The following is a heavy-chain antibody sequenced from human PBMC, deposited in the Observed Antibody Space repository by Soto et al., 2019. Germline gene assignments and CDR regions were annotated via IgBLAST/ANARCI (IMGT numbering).Heavy chain of an antibody. D-gene: IGHD4-4*01. CDR1: GGSISSYY. J-gene: IGHJ6*02. CDR2: IYYSGST. V-gene: IGHV4-59*01. Sequence: SETLSLTCTVSGGSISSYYWSWIRQPPGKGLEWIGYIYYSGSTNYNPSLKSRVTISVDTSKNQFSLKLSSVTAVDTAVYYCAREGPAVTTRYYYYYGMDVWGQGTTVTVSS. CDR3: AREGPAVTTRYYYYYGMDV.